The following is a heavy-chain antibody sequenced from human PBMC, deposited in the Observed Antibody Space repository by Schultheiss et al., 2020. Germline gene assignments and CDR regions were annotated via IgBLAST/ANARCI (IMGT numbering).Heavy chain of an antibody. J-gene: IGHJ5*02. CDR3: ARGYYYDSSGLRS. D-gene: IGHD3-22*01. V-gene: IGHV1-18*04. CDR2: ISAYNGNT. CDR1: GYTFTGYY. Sequence: ASVKVSCKASGYTFTGYYMHWVRQAPGQGLEWMGWISAYNGNTNYAQKLQGRVTMTRDTSTSTAYMELSSLRSEDTAVYYCARGYYYDSSGLRSWGQGTLVTVSS.